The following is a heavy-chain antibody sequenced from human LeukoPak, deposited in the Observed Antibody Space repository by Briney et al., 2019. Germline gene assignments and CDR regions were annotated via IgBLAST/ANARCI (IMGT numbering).Heavy chain of an antibody. Sequence: GESLRLSCAASGFTFNNYNMNWVRQAPGKALEWVSSITSSGAYIFYADSVKGRFTISRDNAKDSLYLQMNSLRAEDTAVYYCSWGKGFDLWGRGTLVTVSS. V-gene: IGHV3-21*01. J-gene: IGHJ2*01. D-gene: IGHD3-16*01. CDR1: GFTFNNYN. CDR2: ITSSGAYI. CDR3: SWGKGFDL.